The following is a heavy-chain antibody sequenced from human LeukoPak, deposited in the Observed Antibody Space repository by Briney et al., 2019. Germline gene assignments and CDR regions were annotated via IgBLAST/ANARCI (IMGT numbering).Heavy chain of an antibody. CDR2: ISYDGSNK. V-gene: IGHV3-30*03. D-gene: IGHD2-15*01. CDR1: GGSISSSS. CDR3: ARAVGAATRPLDY. J-gene: IGHJ4*02. Sequence: PSETLSLTCTVSGGSISSSSYYWGWIRQPPGKGLEWVAVISYDGSNKYYADSVKGRFTISRDNSKNTLYLQMNSLRAEDTAVYYCARAVGAATRPLDYWGQGTLVTVSS.